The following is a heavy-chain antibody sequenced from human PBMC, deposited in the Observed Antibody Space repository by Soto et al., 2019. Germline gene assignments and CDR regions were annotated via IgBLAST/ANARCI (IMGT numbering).Heavy chain of an antibody. J-gene: IGHJ6*02. CDR1: GFSFSNYA. CDR3: VKDRRDITGPMDV. Sequence: PGGSLRLSCAGSGFSFSNYAMSWVRPAPGKGLEWVSTLTGSGNTTYYADSVKGRFTISRDNSKNTLYLQMNSLRAEDTAVYYCVKDRRDITGPMDVWGQGTTVTVSS. D-gene: IGHD1-20*01. V-gene: IGHV3-23*01. CDR2: LTGSGNTT.